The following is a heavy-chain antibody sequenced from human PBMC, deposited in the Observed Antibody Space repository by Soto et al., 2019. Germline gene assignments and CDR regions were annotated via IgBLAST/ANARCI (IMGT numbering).Heavy chain of an antibody. D-gene: IGHD3-3*01. CDR2: IKQDGSEK. Sequence: EVQLVESGGGLVQPGGSLRLSCAASGFTFSSYWMSWVRQAPGKGLEWVANIKQDGSEKYYVDSVKGRFTISRDNAKNSLYLQMNSLRAEDTAVYYWASRIITIFGVVTTPSAFDIWGQGTMVTVSS. V-gene: IGHV3-7*01. CDR1: GFTFSSYW. CDR3: ASRIITIFGVVTTPSAFDI. J-gene: IGHJ3*02.